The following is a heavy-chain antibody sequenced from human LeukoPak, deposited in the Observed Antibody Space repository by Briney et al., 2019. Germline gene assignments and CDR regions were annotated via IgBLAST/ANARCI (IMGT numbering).Heavy chain of an antibody. V-gene: IGHV1-69*06. D-gene: IGHD2-2*01. CDR1: GGTFSSYA. CDR2: IIPIFGTA. J-gene: IGHJ4*02. CDR3: ARETEGYCSSTSCPLKY. Sequence: GASVKVSCKASGGTFSSYAISWVRQAPGQGLEWMGGIIPIFGTANYAQKFQGRVTITAVKSTSTAYMELSSLRSEDTAVYYCARETEGYCSSTSCPLKYWGQGTLVTVSS.